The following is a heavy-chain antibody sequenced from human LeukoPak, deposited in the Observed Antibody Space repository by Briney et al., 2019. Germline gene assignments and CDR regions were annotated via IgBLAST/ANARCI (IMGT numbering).Heavy chain of an antibody. Sequence: GGSLRLSCAASGFTFSNYSMTWVRQGPGKGLEWVANTRGSGSGMGSGNYYAVSVKGRFTISRDDAKNSLYLQMNSLRAEDTAFYYCAGDDNWGFDYGGQGALVTVSS. CDR3: AGDDNWGFDY. CDR2: TRGSGSGM. CDR1: GFTFSNYS. D-gene: IGHD7-27*01. J-gene: IGHJ4*02. V-gene: IGHV3-48*03.